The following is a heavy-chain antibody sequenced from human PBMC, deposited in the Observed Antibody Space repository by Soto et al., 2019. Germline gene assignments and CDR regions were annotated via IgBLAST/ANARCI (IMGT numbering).Heavy chain of an antibody. Sequence: GASVKVSCKASGGTFSSYAISWVRQAPGQGLEWMGGIIPIFGTANYAQKFHGRVTMTTDTYTSTAYMELRSLGSDDTGIYYCASTGGVVVAATFPSDYYYYGMDVWGQGTTVTVSS. CDR3: ASTGGVVVAATFPSDYYYYGMDV. D-gene: IGHD2-15*01. V-gene: IGHV1-69*05. J-gene: IGHJ6*02. CDR2: IIPIFGTA. CDR1: GGTFSSYA.